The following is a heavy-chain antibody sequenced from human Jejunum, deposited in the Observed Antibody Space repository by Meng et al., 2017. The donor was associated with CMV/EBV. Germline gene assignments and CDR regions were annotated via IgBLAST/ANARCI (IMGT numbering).Heavy chain of an antibody. V-gene: IGHV3-74*01. J-gene: IGHJ4*02. D-gene: IGHD4-17*01. CDR2: IDTNGRTI. Sequence: CAASGFPFSNYWMHWVRQAQGKGLVWVSRIDTNGRTINYADSVKGRFTISRDNAKNTLYLQMNSLRAEDTAVYYCARAGDYRFDYWGQGTLVTVSS. CDR1: GFPFSNYW. CDR3: ARAGDYRFDY.